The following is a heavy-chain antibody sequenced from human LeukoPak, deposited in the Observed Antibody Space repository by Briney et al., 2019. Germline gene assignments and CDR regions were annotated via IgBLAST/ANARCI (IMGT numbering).Heavy chain of an antibody. CDR2: ISGSGGST. D-gene: IGHD1-26*01. CDR1: GFTFSSYA. CDR3: ARDPYSGTYSDYYYYYMDV. V-gene: IGHV3-23*01. Sequence: GGSLRLSCAASGFTFSSYAMSWVRQAPGKGLEGVSAISGSGGSTYYADSVKGRFTISRDNSKNTLYLQMNSLRAEDTAVYYCARDPYSGTYSDYYYYYMDVWGKGTTVTVSS. J-gene: IGHJ6*03.